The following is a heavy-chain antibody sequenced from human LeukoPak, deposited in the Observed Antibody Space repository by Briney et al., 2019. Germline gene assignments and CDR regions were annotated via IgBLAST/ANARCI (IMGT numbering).Heavy chain of an antibody. CDR3: ARVRYSSSWLPYYFDY. Sequence: PSETLSLTCTVSGGSISSYYWSWFRQPPGKGLEWIGYIYYSGSTSYNPSLKSRVTISVDTSKNQFSLKLSSVTAADTAVYYCARVRYSSSWLPYYFDYWGQGTLVTVSS. CDR1: GGSISSYY. V-gene: IGHV4-59*01. D-gene: IGHD6-13*01. CDR2: IYYSGST. J-gene: IGHJ4*02.